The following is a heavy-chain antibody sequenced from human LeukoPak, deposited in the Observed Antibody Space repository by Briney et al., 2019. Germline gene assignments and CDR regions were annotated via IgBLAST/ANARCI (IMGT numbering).Heavy chain of an antibody. CDR1: GGTFSSYG. CDR2: ISNDGSNK. Sequence: GRSLRLSCAASGGTFSSYGMHWVRQAPGKGLEWVAVISNDGSNKHYADSVKGRFTISRDNSKNTLYLQMNSLRAEDTAVYYCAKDLTGVNYCLDQWGQGTLVTVSS. CDR3: AKDLTGVNYCLDQ. D-gene: IGHD1-7*01. J-gene: IGHJ4*02. V-gene: IGHV3-30*18.